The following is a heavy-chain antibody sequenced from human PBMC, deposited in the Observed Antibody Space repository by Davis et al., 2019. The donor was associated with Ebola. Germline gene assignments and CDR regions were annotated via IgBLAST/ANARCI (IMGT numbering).Heavy chain of an antibody. D-gene: IGHD3-9*01. CDR3: ARDRSRYFA. CDR2: ISGSGGST. V-gene: IGHV3-23*01. Sequence: PGGSLRLSCAASGFTFSSYAMSWVRQAPGKGLEWVSAISGSGGSTYYADSVKGRFTISRDNAEKSVSLQMNSLRGEDTAVYYCARDRSRYFAWGQGTLVIVSS. CDR1: GFTFSSYA. J-gene: IGHJ5*02.